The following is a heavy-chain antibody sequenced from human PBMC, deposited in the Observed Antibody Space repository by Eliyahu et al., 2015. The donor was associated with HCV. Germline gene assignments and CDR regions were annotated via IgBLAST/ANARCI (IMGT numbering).Heavy chain of an antibody. J-gene: IGHJ5*02. CDR1: GGSIXTYY. CDR2: IHYSGGT. D-gene: IGHD6-19*01. CDR3: ASGGGGIAVAGTGGWFDP. Sequence: QVQLRESGPGLVKPSETLSLTCTVSGGSIXTYYWSWIRQPPGKGLXWIGYIHYSGGTNYNPSLKSRVTISVDTSKNQFSLNLTSVTAADTAVYYCASGGGGIAVAGTGGWFDPWGQGTLVTVSS. V-gene: IGHV4-59*01.